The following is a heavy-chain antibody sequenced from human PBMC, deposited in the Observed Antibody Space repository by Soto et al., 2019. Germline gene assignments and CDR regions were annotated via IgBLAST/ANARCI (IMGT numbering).Heavy chain of an antibody. J-gene: IGHJ6*02. CDR1: GYNFANYW. D-gene: IGHD2-2*01. CDR2: IYPGDSDT. Sequence: GESLKISCKGSGYNFANYWIAWVRQMPGEGLEWMGIIYPGDSDTRYSPSFQGQVTISADKSISTAYLQWSSLKASDTAMYYCARHGRGGDRYCSSTSCPGMDVWGQGTTVTVSS. CDR3: ARHGRGGDRYCSSTSCPGMDV. V-gene: IGHV5-51*01.